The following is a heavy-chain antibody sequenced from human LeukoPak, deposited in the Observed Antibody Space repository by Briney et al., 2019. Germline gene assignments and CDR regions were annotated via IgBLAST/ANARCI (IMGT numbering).Heavy chain of an antibody. CDR3: ARPLLYYYGSETYFWFDL. D-gene: IGHD3-10*01. J-gene: IGHJ5*02. V-gene: IGHV3-7*01. CDR1: GFTFSSYW. Sequence: LTGGSLRLSCAASGFTFSSYWMSWVRQAPGKGLEWVANIKQDGSEKYYVDSVKGRFTISRDSAENTLYLQMKSLKAEDTAFYYCARPLLYYYGSETYFWFDLWGQGTLVTVSS. CDR2: IKQDGSEK.